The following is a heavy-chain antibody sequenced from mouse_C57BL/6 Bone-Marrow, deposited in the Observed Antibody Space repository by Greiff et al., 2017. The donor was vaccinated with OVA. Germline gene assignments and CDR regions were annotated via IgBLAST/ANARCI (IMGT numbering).Heavy chain of an antibody. Sequence: VHVKQSGAELVRPGASVKLSCTASGFNIKDDYMHWVKQRPEQGLEWIGWIDPENGDTEYASKFQGKATITADTSSNTAYLQLSSLTSEDTAVYYCTTGLTGVTTWDDDWGQGTTLTVSS. CDR2: IDPENGDT. D-gene: IGHD2-2*01. J-gene: IGHJ2*01. CDR1: GFNIKDDY. V-gene: IGHV14-4*01. CDR3: TTGLTGVTTWDDD.